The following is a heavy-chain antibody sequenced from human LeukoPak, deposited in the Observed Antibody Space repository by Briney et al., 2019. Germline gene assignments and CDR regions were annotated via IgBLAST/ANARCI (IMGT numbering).Heavy chain of an antibody. CDR2: IKQDGSEK. J-gene: IGHJ4*02. V-gene: IGHV3-7*01. CDR1: GFTFSSYW. CDR3: ARVIIAVAGAFDY. D-gene: IGHD6-19*01. Sequence: GGSPRLSCAASGFTFSSYWMSWVRQAPGKGLEWVANIKQDGSEKYYVDSVKGRFTISRDNAKNSLYLQMNSLRAEDTAVYYCARVIIAVAGAFDYWGQGTLVTVSS.